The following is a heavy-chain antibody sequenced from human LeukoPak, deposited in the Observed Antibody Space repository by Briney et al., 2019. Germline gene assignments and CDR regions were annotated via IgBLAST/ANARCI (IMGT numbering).Heavy chain of an antibody. V-gene: IGHV1-2*02. CDR3: ARDVVRGAYFDY. CDR1: GYTFTGYY. J-gene: IGHJ4*02. Sequence: ASVKVSCKASGYTFTGYYMHWVRQAPGQGLEWMGWINPNSGGTNYAQKFQGRVTVTRDTSISTAYMELSRLRSDDTAVYYCARDVVRGAYFDYWGQGTLVTVSS. CDR2: INPNSGGT. D-gene: IGHD3-10*01.